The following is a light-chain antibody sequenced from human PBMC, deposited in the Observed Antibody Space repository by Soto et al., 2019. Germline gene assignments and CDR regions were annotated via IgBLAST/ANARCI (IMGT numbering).Light chain of an antibody. J-gene: IGLJ1*01. CDR3: GSWDSSLSAYV. V-gene: IGLV1-51*01. CDR2: DDN. CDR1: SSNIGVNS. Sequence: QSVLTQPPSVSAAPGQKVTISCSGSSSNIGVNSVSWYQQLPGTAPKLLIYDDNKRPSGIPDRFYGSKSGTSATLGITGFQTGDEADYYCGSWDSSLSAYVFGPGTKV.